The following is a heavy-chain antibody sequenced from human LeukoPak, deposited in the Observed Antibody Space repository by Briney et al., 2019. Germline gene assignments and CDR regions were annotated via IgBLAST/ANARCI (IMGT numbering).Heavy chain of an antibody. D-gene: IGHD5-12*01. J-gene: IGHJ4*02. CDR2: ISAYNGNT. V-gene: IGHV1-18*04. Sequence: GASVKVSCKASGYTFTGYYMHWVRQAPGQGLEWMGWISAYNGNTNYAQKLQGRVTMTTDTSTSTAYMELRSLRSDDTAVYYCARVEYSGYDFPDYWGQGTLVTVSS. CDR3: ARVEYSGYDFPDY. CDR1: GYTFTGYY.